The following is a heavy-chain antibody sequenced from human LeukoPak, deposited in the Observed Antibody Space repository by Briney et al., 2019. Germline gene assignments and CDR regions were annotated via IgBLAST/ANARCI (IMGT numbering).Heavy chain of an antibody. CDR2: IIPIFGTA. CDR3: ASGNYYDSSGYYPLVNYYYYYMDV. D-gene: IGHD3-22*01. J-gene: IGHJ6*03. V-gene: IGHV1-69*05. Sequence: SVKVSCKASGGTFSSYAISWVRQAPGQGLEWMGGIIPIFGTANYAQKFQGRVTITTDESTSTAYMELSSLRSEDTAVYYCASGNYYDSSGYYPLVNYYYYYMDVWGKGTTVTVSS. CDR1: GGTFSSYA.